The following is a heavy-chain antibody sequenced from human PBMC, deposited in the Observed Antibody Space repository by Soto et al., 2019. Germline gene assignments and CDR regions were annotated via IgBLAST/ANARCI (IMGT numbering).Heavy chain of an antibody. J-gene: IGHJ6*03. CDR2: INHSGST. CDR1: GGSFSGYY. D-gene: IGHD3-16*01. Sequence: SETLSLTCAVYGGSFSGYYWSWIRQPPGKGLEWIGEINHSGSTNYNPSLKSRVTISVDTSKNQFSLKLSSVTAADTAVYYCAGGGDPGIWGGLPRRNYYYYYMDVWGKGTTVTSP. V-gene: IGHV4-34*01. CDR3: AGGGDPGIWGGLPRRNYYYYYMDV.